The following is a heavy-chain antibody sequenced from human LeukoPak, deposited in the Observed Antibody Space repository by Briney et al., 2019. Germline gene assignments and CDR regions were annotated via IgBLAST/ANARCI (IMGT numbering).Heavy chain of an antibody. CDR1: GGSISSQY. D-gene: IGHD3-22*01. CDR3: ARYYFDNSGFDAFDI. Sequence: SETLSLTCTVSGGSISSQYWSWIRQPPGEGLEWIGYMHNSGSTNFNPSLKSRVSISLDTSKNQFSLKLNSVTGAVTAVYYCARYYFDNSGFDAFDIWGQGTMVTVSS. J-gene: IGHJ3*02. CDR2: MHNSGST. V-gene: IGHV4-59*11.